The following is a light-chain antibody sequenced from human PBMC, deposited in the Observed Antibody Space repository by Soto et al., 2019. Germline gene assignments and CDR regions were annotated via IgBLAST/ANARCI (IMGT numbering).Light chain of an antibody. CDR2: DVS. CDR1: SSDVGGYNR. V-gene: IGLV2-18*02. J-gene: IGLJ1*01. Sequence: QSVLTQPPSVSGSPGQSVTISCTGTSSDVGGYNRVSWYQQPPGKAPKLLIYDVSNRPSGGSTRSSGSKSGNTASLTISGLQAEDEADYYCTSYATGSAYVFGPGTKVTVL. CDR3: TSYATGSAYV.